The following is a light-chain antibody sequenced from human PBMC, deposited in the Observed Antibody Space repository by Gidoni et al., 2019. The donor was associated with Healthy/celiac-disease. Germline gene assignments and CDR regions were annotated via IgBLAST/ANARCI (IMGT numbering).Light chain of an antibody. CDR3: KQYDNLRPGFT. Sequence: DIQMTQSPSSLSASVGDRVTITCQASQDISNYLNWYQQKPGKAPKLLIYDASNLETGVPSRFSGSGSGTDFTFTISSLQPEDIATYYCKQYDNLRPGFTFGPGTKVDIK. J-gene: IGKJ3*01. V-gene: IGKV1-33*01. CDR2: DAS. CDR1: QDISNY.